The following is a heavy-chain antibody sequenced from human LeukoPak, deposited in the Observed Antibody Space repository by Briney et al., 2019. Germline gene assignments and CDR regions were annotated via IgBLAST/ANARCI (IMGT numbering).Heavy chain of an antibody. V-gene: IGHV3-7*05. D-gene: IGHD5-12*01. Sequence: GGSLRLSCAASGFTFSTNWMNWVRQAPGKGLEWVANIKQDGSEKYYVDSVKGRFTISRDNAKNSLYLQMNSLRAEDTAVYYCARGYGDSGYDLVKDYWGQGTLVTVSS. CDR3: ARGYGDSGYDLVKDY. CDR2: IKQDGSEK. J-gene: IGHJ4*02. CDR1: GFTFSTNW.